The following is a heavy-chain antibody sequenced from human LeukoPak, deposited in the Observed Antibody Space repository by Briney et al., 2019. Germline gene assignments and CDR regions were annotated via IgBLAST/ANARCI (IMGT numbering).Heavy chain of an antibody. J-gene: IGHJ4*02. V-gene: IGHV4-38-2*02. CDR2: IYHSGST. CDR3: ARRHKLYDSSGLYYFDY. Sequence: SETLSLTCTVSGYSISSGYYWGWIRQPPGKGLEWIGSIYHSGSTYYNPSLKSRVTISVDTSKNQFSLKLSSVTAADTAVYYCARRHKLYDSSGLYYFDYWGQGTLVTVSS. D-gene: IGHD3-22*01. CDR1: GYSISSGYY.